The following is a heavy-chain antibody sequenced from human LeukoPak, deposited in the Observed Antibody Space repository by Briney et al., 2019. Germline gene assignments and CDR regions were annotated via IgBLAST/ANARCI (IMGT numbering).Heavy chain of an antibody. V-gene: IGHV3-48*03. CDR1: GFTFSSYE. J-gene: IGHJ4*02. CDR2: ISSSGSTI. CDR3: AKGKPSMTTVTYFDY. Sequence: GGSLRLSCAASGFTFSSYEMNWVRQAPGKGLEWVSYISSSGSTIYYADSVKGRFTISRDNSKNTLYLQMNSLRAEDTAVYYCAKGKPSMTTVTYFDYWGQGTLVTVSS. D-gene: IGHD4-17*01.